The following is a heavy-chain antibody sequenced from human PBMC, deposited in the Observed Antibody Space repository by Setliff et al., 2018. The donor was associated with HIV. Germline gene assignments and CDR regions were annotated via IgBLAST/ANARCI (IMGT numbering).Heavy chain of an antibody. CDR1: GGSMNSDSYS. CDR2: IYVGGSV. D-gene: IGHD3-3*01. Sequence: SETLSLTCTVSGGSMNSDSYSWTWLRQPAGKGPELIGHIYVGGSVIYNPSLASRVTISMVPSKNQFSLDLSSVTAADTAKYYCARAKTIGVSAVFFDPWGQGRPGTVS. CDR3: ARAKTIGVSAVFFDP. J-gene: IGHJ5*02. V-gene: IGHV4-61*09.